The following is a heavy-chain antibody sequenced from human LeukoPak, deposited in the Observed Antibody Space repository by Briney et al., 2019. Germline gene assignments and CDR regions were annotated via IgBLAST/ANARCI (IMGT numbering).Heavy chain of an antibody. CDR2: IIPILGIA. CDR3: ARERRGHCSSTSCSRGMDV. V-gene: IGHV1-69*04. D-gene: IGHD2-2*01. CDR1: GGTFSSYA. J-gene: IGHJ6*02. Sequence: GASVKVSCKASGGTFSSYAISWVRQAPGQGLEWMGRIIPILGIANYAQKFQGRVTITADKSTSTAYMELSSLRSEDTAVYYCARERRGHCSSTSCSRGMDVWGQGTTVTVSS.